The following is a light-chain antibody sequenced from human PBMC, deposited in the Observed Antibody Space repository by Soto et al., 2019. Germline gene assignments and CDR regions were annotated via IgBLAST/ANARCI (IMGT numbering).Light chain of an antibody. V-gene: IGLV1-40*01. CDR1: SSNFGAGYA. Sequence: QSVLTQPPSVSGAPGQRVTISCSGSSSNFGAGYAVQWYQQLPGTAPKLLIYGNNNRPSGVPERISGSKFGTAASLAISGLRSEDEAVYYCASWDDRLGAVIFGGGTKLTVL. J-gene: IGLJ2*01. CDR3: ASWDDRLGAVI. CDR2: GNN.